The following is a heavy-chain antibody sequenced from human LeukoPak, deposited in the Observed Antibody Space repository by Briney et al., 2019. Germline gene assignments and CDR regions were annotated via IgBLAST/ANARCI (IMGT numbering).Heavy chain of an antibody. CDR2: INPSGGST. CDR1: GYTFTSYY. D-gene: IGHD3-3*01. Sequence: ASVKVSCKASGYTFTSYYMHWVRQAPGQGLEWMGIINPSGGSTSYAQKFQGGVTMTRDTSTSTVYMELSSLRSEDTAVYYCARDGYDFWSGYPNWFDPWGQGTLVTVSS. CDR3: ARDGYDFWSGYPNWFDP. V-gene: IGHV1-46*01. J-gene: IGHJ5*02.